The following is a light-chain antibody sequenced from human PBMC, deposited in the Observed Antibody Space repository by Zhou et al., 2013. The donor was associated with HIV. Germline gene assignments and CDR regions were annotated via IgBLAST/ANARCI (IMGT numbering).Light chain of an antibody. V-gene: IGLV1-44*01. J-gene: IGLJ2*01. CDR3: SAWDDSLNGPV. Sequence: QSMLTQPPSVSGTPGQWVPISCSGSTSNIGSNPVNWYQHFPGTAPKLLIYRNNRRPSGVPDRFSGSKSGTSASLAISGLQSGDEADYYCSAWDDSLNGPVFGGGTKLTV. CDR2: RNN. CDR1: TSNIGSNP.